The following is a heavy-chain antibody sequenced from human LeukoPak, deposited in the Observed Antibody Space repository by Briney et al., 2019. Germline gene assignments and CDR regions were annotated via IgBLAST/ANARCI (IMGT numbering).Heavy chain of an antibody. CDR1: GFTFSTYW. Sequence: TGGSLRLSCAASGFTFSTYWMHWVRQVPGKGLVWVSRISSDGTNANYADSVKGRFTISRDNAKNSLYLQMTSLRAEDTAVYYCARHRTASDYWGQGTLVTVSS. D-gene: IGHD3-16*02. CDR3: ARHRTASDY. J-gene: IGHJ4*02. V-gene: IGHV3-74*01. CDR2: ISSDGTNA.